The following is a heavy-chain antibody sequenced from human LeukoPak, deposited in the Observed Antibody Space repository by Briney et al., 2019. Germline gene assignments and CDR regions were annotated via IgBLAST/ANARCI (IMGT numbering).Heavy chain of an antibody. J-gene: IGHJ6*03. D-gene: IGHD3-3*01. V-gene: IGHV4-34*01. CDR3: ARAYYDFWSGRSLGYSYYYIDV. CDR2: INHSGST. Sequence: PSETLSLTCAVYGGSFSGYYWSWIRRPPGKGLEWIGEINHSGSTNYNPSLKSRVTISVDTSKNQFSLKLSSVTAADTAVYYCARAYYDFWSGRSLGYSYYYIDVWGKGTTVTVSS. CDR1: GGSFSGYY.